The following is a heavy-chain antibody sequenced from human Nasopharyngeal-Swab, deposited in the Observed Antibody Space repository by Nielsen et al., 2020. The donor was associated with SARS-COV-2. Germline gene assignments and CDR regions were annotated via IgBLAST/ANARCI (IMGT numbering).Heavy chain of an antibody. CDR2: IYHSGST. J-gene: IGHJ4*02. Sequence: SETLSLTCAVSGGSISSSNWWSWVRQPPGKGLEWIGEIYHSGSTNYNPSLKSRVTISVGKSKNQFSLKLSSVTAADTAVYYCARAGPPYCSGGSCYYFDYWGQGTLVTVSS. V-gene: IGHV4-4*02. CDR1: GGSISSSNW. D-gene: IGHD2-15*01. CDR3: ARAGPPYCSGGSCYYFDY.